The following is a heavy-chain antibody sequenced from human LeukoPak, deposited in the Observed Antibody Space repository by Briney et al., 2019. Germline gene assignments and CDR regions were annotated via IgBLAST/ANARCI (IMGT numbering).Heavy chain of an antibody. CDR1: GGSISSGSYY. V-gene: IGHV4-61*02. D-gene: IGHD6-13*01. CDR2: IYTSGST. CDR3: ARAVSAAAFRFDP. J-gene: IGHJ5*02. Sequence: PSETLSLTCTVSGGSISSGSYYWSWIRQPAGKGLEWIGRIYTSGSTNYNPSLKSRVTISVDTSKNQFSLKLSSVTAADTAVYYCARAVSAAAFRFDPWGQGTLVTVSS.